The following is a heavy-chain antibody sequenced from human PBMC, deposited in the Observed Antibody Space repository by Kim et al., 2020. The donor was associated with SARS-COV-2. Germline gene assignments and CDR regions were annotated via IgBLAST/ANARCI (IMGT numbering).Heavy chain of an antibody. D-gene: IGHD3-3*01. Sequence: STSYTDTSKGRFTKRRNNSKNTLYLQMNSLRAEDTAVYYCAKGWREFDYWGQGTLVTVSS. J-gene: IGHJ4*02. CDR3: AKGWREFDY. V-gene: IGHV3-23*01. CDR2: ST.